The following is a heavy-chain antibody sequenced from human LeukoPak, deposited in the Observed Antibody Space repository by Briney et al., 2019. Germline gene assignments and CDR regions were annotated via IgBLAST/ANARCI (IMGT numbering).Heavy chain of an antibody. D-gene: IGHD5-12*01. J-gene: IGHJ4*02. CDR3: ARHIVATITGVDY. V-gene: IGHV4-39*01. CDR2: IYYSGST. Sequence: PSETLSLTCTVSGGSFSSSSYYWGWIRQPPGKGLEWIGSIYYSGSTYYNPSLKSRVTISVDTSKNQFSLKLSSVTAADTAVYYCARHIVATITGVDYWGQGTLVTVSS. CDR1: GGSFSSSSYY.